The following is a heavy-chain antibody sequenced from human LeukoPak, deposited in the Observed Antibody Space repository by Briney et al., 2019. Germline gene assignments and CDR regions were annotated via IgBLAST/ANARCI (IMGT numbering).Heavy chain of an antibody. V-gene: IGHV3-9*01. D-gene: IGHD2-21*02. CDR1: GFTFDDYA. CDR2: ISWNSDSI. CDR3: AKDSGDWSGYFDL. Sequence: GGSLRLSCAASGFTFDDYAVHWVRQAPGKGLEWVSGISWNSDSIGYADSVKGRFTISRDNAKNSLYLQMNSLRAEDTALYYCAKDSGDWSGYFDLWGRGTLVTVSS. J-gene: IGHJ2*01.